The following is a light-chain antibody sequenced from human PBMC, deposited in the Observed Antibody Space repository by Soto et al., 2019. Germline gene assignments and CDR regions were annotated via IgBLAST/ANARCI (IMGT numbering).Light chain of an antibody. Sequence: QSALTKPRSVSGSPGQSVTISCTGTSSDIGDSNYVSWYQQHPGKAPKLLIYDVTRRPSGVPDRFSGSKSGNTASLTISGLQAEDEADYFCCSYAGSYTLVFGGGTKLTVL. J-gene: IGLJ2*01. CDR1: SSDIGDSNY. CDR2: DVT. V-gene: IGLV2-11*01. CDR3: CSYAGSYTLV.